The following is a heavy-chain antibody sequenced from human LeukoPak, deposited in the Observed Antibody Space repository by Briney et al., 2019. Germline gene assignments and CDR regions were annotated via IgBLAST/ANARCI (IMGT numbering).Heavy chain of an antibody. D-gene: IGHD1-26*01. CDR2: IKGDGSST. Sequence: PGGSLRLSCAASGFTFTTYWMHWVRQVPGKGLVWVARIKGDGSSTRHADSMKGRFTISRDNAKNTLYLQMNSLRDEDTAVYYCASGMRVGPNIWGQGTLVTVSS. V-gene: IGHV3-74*01. CDR1: GFTFTTYW. J-gene: IGHJ4*02. CDR3: ASGMRVGPNI.